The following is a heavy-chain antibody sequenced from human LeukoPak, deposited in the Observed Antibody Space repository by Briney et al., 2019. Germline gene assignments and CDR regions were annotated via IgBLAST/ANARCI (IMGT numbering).Heavy chain of an antibody. CDR3: ATEGTDGRGSFGWFDS. J-gene: IGHJ5*01. CDR1: GFTFSDYW. V-gene: IGHV3-7*01. CDR2: IKEDGSVR. D-gene: IGHD3-10*01. Sequence: GSLRLSCVASGFTFSDYWMTWVRQAPGKGLEWVANIKEDGSVRYYVDSVKGRFTISRDNAKNSLYLQLNSLRVEDTAVYYCATEGTDGRGSFGWFDSWGQGALVTVSS.